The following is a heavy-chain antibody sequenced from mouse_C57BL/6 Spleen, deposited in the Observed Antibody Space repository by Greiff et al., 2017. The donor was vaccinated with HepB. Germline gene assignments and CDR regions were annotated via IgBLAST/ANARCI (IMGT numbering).Heavy chain of an antibody. CDR2: IDPETGGT. D-gene: IGHD1-1*01. J-gene: IGHJ2*01. CDR3: TRITTVVATDY. V-gene: IGHV1-15*01. CDR1: GYTFTDYE. Sequence: QVQLKESGAELVRPGASVTLSCKASGYTFTDYEMHWVKQTPVHGLEWIGAIDPETGGTAYNQKFKGKAILTADKSSSTAYMELRSLTSEDSAVYYCTRITTVVATDYWGQGTTLTVSS.